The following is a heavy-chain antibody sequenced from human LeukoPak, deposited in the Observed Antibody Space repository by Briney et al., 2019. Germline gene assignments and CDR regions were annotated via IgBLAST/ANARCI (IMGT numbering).Heavy chain of an antibody. CDR2: INPNSGGT. Sequence: ASVKVSCKASGYTFTGYYMHWVRQAPGQGLEWMGWINPNSGGTNYAQKFQGRVTMTRDTSINTAYMELSRLRSDDTAVYYCARDGGDSSSWSEYFQHWGQGTLVTVSS. V-gene: IGHV1-2*02. J-gene: IGHJ1*01. D-gene: IGHD6-13*01. CDR3: ARDGGDSSSWSEYFQH. CDR1: GYTFTGYY.